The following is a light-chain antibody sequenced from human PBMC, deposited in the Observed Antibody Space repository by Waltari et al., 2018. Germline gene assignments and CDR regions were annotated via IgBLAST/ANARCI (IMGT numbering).Light chain of an antibody. Sequence: ESVLTQFPGTLSVSPGERATLSCRASLSVSSGYLAWYQQKPCQSPRLLIYRASSRATGIPDRFSGSRSGTDFALTIISLEPEVFAVYYCQQYGSSPKTFGQRTKVEIK. CDR3: QQYGSSPKT. CDR1: LSVSSGY. J-gene: IGKJ1*01. V-gene: IGKV3-20*01. CDR2: RAS.